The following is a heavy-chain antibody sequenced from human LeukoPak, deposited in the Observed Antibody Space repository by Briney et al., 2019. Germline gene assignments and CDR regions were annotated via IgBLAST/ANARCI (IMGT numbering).Heavy chain of an antibody. J-gene: IGHJ3*02. CDR1: GYTFNNYG. D-gene: IGHD3-22*01. V-gene: IGHV1-18*04. CDR2: ISAYSGEK. CDR3: ARCSPSRTNSNSYYFETTKKNAFDI. Sequence: APVKVSCKPSGYTFNNYGITWVRQAPGQGLEWMGWISAYSGEKDYAQKFQDRVTMTTDTTTKTAYMELRNLKSDDTAFYYCARCSPSRTNSNSYYFETTKKNAFDIWGQGTMVTVSS.